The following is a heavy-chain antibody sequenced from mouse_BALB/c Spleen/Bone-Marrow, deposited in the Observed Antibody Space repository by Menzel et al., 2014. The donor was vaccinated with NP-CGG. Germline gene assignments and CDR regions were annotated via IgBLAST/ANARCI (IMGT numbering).Heavy chain of an antibody. CDR2: INPSTGYT. CDR1: GYNFISYW. Sequence: VQVVESGAELAKPGASVKMSCKASGYNFISYWMHWVKQRPGQGLEWIGYINPSTGYTEYNQKFKDKATSTADKSSSKAYMQLSSLTSEDSAVYYCARNYDYDGGYYAMDYWGQGTSVTVSS. D-gene: IGHD2-4*01. J-gene: IGHJ4*01. CDR3: ARNYDYDGGYYAMDY. V-gene: IGHV1-7*01.